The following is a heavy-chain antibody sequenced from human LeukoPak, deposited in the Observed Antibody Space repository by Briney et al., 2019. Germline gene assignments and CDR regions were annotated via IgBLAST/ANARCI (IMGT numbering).Heavy chain of an antibody. D-gene: IGHD1-1*01. J-gene: IGHJ4*02. V-gene: IGHV4-4*07. CDR1: GGSITFYY. CDR2: IHTSGTT. Sequence: SGTLSLTCSVSGGSITFYYWTWIRKPAGKGLEWIGRIHTSGTTNYNPSLKSRVTMSIDTSQKKFSLNLTSVTAADTAVYYCASSSWKKTFDYWGQGALVTVSS. CDR3: ASSSWKKTFDY.